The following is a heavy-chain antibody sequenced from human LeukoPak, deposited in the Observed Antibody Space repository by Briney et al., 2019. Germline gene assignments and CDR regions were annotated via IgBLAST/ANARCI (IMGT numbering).Heavy chain of an antibody. D-gene: IGHD6-25*01. CDR3: TRENAAFSPFGY. CDR1: GGSITTTNF. Sequence: SETLSLTCGVSGGSITTTNFWSWVRQPPGQGLEWIGEVSVSGLSDYNPSLRGRVTMSLDTSKNHLSLKLTSVTAADTAVYYCTRENAAFSPFGYWGQGTLVIVPP. J-gene: IGHJ4*02. V-gene: IGHV4-4*02. CDR2: VSVSGLS.